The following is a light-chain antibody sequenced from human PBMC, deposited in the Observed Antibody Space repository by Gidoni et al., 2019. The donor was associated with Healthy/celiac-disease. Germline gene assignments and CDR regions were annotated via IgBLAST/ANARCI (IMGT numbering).Light chain of an antibody. J-gene: IGKJ2*01. CDR1: QSVSSN. V-gene: IGKV3-15*01. CDR2: GAS. Sequence: DIVMTPSPATLSVSPGERATLSCRSSQSVSSNLAWYQQKPGQAPRLLIYGASTRATGIPARFSGSGSGTEFTLNISSLQSEDFAVYYWQQYNNWPKTFGQGTKLEIK. CDR3: QQYNNWPKT.